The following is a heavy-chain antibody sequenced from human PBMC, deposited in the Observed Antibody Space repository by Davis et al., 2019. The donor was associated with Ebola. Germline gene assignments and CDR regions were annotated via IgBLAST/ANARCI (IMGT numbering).Heavy chain of an antibody. D-gene: IGHD3-22*01. J-gene: IGHJ4*02. CDR1: GYTFSTRY. V-gene: IGHV1-46*01. Sequence: ASVKVSCKTSGYTFSTRYVHWVRQAPGQGLEWMGKIDPGDGTTDFPQKFQARVTMTRDTSTSTVYMELRSLTFDDTAVYYCAIITMTWGQGTLVTVSS. CDR3: AIITMT. CDR2: IDPGDGTT.